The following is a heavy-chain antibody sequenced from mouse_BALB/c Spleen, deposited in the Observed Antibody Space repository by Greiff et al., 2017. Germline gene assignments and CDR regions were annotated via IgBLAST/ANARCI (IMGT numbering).Heavy chain of an antibody. Sequence: VQLKESGPGLVKPSQSLSLTCTVTGYSITSDYAWNWIRQFPGNKLEWMGYISYSGSTSYNPSLKSRISITRDTSKNQFFLQLNSVTTEDTATFYFARSDGNIDYWGQGTALTVSS. CDR3: ARSDGNIDY. CDR2: ISYSGST. J-gene: IGHJ2*01. CDR1: GYSITSDYA. D-gene: IGHD2-1*01. V-gene: IGHV3-2*02.